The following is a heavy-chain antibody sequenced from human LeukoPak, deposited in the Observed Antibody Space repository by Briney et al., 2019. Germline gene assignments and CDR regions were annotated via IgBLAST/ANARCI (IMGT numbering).Heavy chain of an antibody. J-gene: IGHJ4*02. CDR2: IYYSGST. V-gene: IGHV4-59*01. CDR3: ARDRDYYDSSGYHRYLDY. CDR1: GGSISSYY. D-gene: IGHD3-22*01. Sequence: PSETLSLTCTVSGGSISSYYWSWIRQPPGKGLEWIGYIYYSGSTNYNPSLKSRVTILVDTSKNQFSLKLSSVTAADTAVYYCARDRDYYDSSGYHRYLDYWGQGTLVTVSS.